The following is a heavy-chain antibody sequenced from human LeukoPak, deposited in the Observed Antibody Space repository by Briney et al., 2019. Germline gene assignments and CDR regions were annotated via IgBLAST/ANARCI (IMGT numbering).Heavy chain of an antibody. CDR1: GFTFSSYA. J-gene: IGHJ6*02. CDR2: ISGSGGST. V-gene: IGHV3-23*01. Sequence: PGGSLRLSCAASGFTFSSYAMCWVRQSPGKGLEWVSGISGSGGSTYYADSVKGRFTISRDNSKNTLYLQMNSLRAEDTAVYYCAKTGTDYDFWSYHDMDVWGQGTTVTVSS. CDR3: AKTGTDYDFWSYHDMDV. D-gene: IGHD3-3*01.